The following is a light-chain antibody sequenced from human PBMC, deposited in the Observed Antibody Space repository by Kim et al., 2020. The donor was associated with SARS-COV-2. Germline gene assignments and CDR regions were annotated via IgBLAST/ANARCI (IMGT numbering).Light chain of an antibody. CDR2: DAS. Sequence: DIQMTQSPSSLSASIGDRVTITCQASQDIDNSLNSFNWYQQKPGRAPNLLIYDASNLERGVPARFSASASGTQYTFSISSLQPEDVATYFCQQWRTFGQGTKLEI. V-gene: IGKV1-33*01. CDR3: QQWRT. CDR1: QDIDNSLNS. J-gene: IGKJ2*01.